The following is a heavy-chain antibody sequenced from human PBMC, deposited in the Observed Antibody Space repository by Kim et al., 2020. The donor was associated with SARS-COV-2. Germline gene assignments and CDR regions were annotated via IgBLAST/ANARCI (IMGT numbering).Heavy chain of an antibody. J-gene: IGHJ4*02. Sequence: VKGRFTISRDNSKNTLYLQMNSLRAEDTAVYYCARVAIWARQPRVWTWDYWGQGTLVTVSS. V-gene: IGHV3-30*01. D-gene: IGHD3-16*01. CDR3: ARVAIWARQPRVWTWDY.